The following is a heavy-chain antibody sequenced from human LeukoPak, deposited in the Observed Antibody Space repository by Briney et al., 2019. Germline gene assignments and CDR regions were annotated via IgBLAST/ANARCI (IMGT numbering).Heavy chain of an antibody. CDR3: ARDYSNYDNWFDP. CDR1: GYTFTGYY. J-gene: IGHJ5*02. D-gene: IGHD4-4*01. V-gene: IGHV1-2*02. CDR2: INPNSGGT. Sequence: ASVKVSRKASGYTFTGYYMHWVRQAPGQGLEWMGWINPNSGGTNYAQKFQGRVTMTRDTSISTAYMELSRLRSDDTVVYYCARDYSNYDNWFDPWGQGTLVTVSS.